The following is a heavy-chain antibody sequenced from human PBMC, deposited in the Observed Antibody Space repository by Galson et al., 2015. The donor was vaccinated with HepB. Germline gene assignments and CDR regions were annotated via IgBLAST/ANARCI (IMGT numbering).Heavy chain of an antibody. CDR2: IYSGGST. D-gene: IGHD1-14*01. J-gene: IGHJ1*01. V-gene: IGHV3-53*01. CDR3: ARVHITEKYFQH. Sequence: LRLSCAASGFTVSSNYMSWVRQAPGKGLEWVSVIYSGGSTYYADSVKGRFTISRDNSKNTLYLQMNSLRAEDTAVYYCARVHITEKYFQHWGQGTLVTVSS. CDR1: GFTVSSNY.